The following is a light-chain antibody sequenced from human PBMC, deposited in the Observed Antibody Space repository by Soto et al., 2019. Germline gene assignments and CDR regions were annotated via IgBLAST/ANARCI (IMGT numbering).Light chain of an antibody. J-gene: IGKJ5*01. CDR3: EQLSSYPPVT. Sequence: DIQLTQSPSFLSASVGDRVTITCRASQGIGSSLAWYQQKPGKAPMLLIYAASTLQTGVPSRFSGSGSGTEFTLTVSSLQPEDFATYYCEQLSSYPPVTFGQGTRREIK. V-gene: IGKV1-9*01. CDR1: QGIGSS. CDR2: AAS.